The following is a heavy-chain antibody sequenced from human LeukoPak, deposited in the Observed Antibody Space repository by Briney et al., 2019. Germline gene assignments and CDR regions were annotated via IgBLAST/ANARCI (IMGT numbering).Heavy chain of an antibody. V-gene: IGHV1-18*01. J-gene: IGHJ6*03. CDR1: GYTFTSYG. Sequence: GASVKVSCKASGYTFTSYGISWVRQAPGQGLEWMGWISAYNGNTNYAQKLQGRVTMTTDTSTSTAYMELRSLRSDDTAVYYCAREGELLSRRLRYPGYYYYMDVWGKGTTVTVSS. D-gene: IGHD1-26*01. CDR2: ISAYNGNT. CDR3: AREGELLSRRLRYPGYYYYMDV.